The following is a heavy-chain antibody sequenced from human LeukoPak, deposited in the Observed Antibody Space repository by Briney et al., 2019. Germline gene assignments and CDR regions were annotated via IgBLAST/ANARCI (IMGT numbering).Heavy chain of an antibody. CDR2: IYHSGST. J-gene: IGHJ5*02. CDR1: GGSITSSAYY. Sequence: PSETLSLTCPVSGGSITSSAYYWSWIRQPPGKGLEWIGYIYHSGSTYYNPSLKSRVTISVDRSKNQFSLKLSSVTAADTAVYYCARDYGGNSGWFDPWGQGTLVTVSS. CDR3: ARDYGGNSGWFDP. D-gene: IGHD4-23*01. V-gene: IGHV4-30-2*01.